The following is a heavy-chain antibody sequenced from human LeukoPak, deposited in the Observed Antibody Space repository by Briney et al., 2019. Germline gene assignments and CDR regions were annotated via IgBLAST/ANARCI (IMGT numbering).Heavy chain of an antibody. CDR2: IRSSGLNT. CDR3: ARDPNGDYVGAFDM. J-gene: IGHJ3*02. D-gene: IGHD4-17*01. CDR1: GFTFTNFA. Sequence: GRSLRLSCAASGFTFTNFAMMWVRQTPGKGLELVSTIRSSGLNTYSADSVKDRFTISRDDSRNTLYLQMNRLRAEDTGVYYCARDPNGDYVGAFDMWGRGTVVTVSS. V-gene: IGHV3-23*01.